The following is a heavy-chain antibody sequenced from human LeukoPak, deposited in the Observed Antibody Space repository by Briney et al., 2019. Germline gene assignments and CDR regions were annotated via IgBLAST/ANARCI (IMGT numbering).Heavy chain of an antibody. CDR3: ARDIRIVGATLYFDY. Sequence: SETLSLTCTVSGGSFSNYYWSWIRQPPGKGLEWIGCMHSSGSTTYNLSLKSRLTMSIDTSKNQLSLKMRSVTTADTAVYYCARDIRIVGATLYFDYWGQGTLVTVSS. CDR1: GGSFSNYY. J-gene: IGHJ4*02. CDR2: MHSSGST. V-gene: IGHV4-59*01. D-gene: IGHD1-26*01.